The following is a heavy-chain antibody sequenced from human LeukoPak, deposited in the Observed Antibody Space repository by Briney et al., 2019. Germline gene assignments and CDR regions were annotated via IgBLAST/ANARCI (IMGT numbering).Heavy chain of an antibody. D-gene: IGHD3-10*01. CDR2: IYYSGST. J-gene: IGHJ4*02. V-gene: IGHV4-39*07. CDR1: GGSISSSSYY. Sequence: SETLSLTCTVSGGSISSSSYYWGWIRQPPGKGLEWIGSIYYSGSTYYNPSLKSRVTISVDTSKNQFSLKLSSVTAADTAVYYCARSSFDHDYWGQGTLVTVSS. CDR3: ARSSFDHDY.